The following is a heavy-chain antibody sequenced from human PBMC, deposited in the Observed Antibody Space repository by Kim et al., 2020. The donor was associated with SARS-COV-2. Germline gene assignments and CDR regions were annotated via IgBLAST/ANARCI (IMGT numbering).Heavy chain of an antibody. CDR3: ARERLLQYQIEDFDY. CDR2: INHSGST. V-gene: IGHV4-34*01. D-gene: IGHD2-2*01. J-gene: IGHJ4*02. Sequence: SETLSLTCAVYGGSFSGYYWSWIRQPPGKGLEWIGEINHSGSTNYNPSLKSRVTISVDTSKNQFSLKLSSVTAADTAVYYCARERLLQYQIEDFDYWGQGTLVTVSS. CDR1: GGSFSGYY.